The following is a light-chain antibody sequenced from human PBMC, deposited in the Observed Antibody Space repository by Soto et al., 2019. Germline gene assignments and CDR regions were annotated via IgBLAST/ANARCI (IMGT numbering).Light chain of an antibody. CDR3: QPYNSYLYT. Sequence: DIQMTQSPSTLSASVVDIVTITCRASQSIRSWLAWYQQKPGKAPKLLIYKASSLESGVPSRFSGSGSGTEFTLTISSLQPDDFAPYYCQPYNSYLYTFGHGTKLEIK. V-gene: IGKV1-5*03. CDR1: QSIRSW. J-gene: IGKJ2*01. CDR2: KAS.